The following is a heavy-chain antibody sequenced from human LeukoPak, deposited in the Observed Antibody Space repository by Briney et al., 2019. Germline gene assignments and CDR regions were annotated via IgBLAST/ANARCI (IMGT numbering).Heavy chain of an antibody. J-gene: IGHJ3*02. CDR1: GGTFSSYA. D-gene: IGHD2-2*01. Sequence: SVKVSCKASGGTFSSYAISWVRQAPGQGLEWMGGIIPIFGTANYAQKFQGRVTITTDESTSTAYMELSSLRSEDTAVYYCASSPSLGYCSSTSCYAFDIWGQGTMVTVSS. CDR3: ASSPSLGYCSSTSCYAFDI. V-gene: IGHV1-69*05. CDR2: IIPIFGTA.